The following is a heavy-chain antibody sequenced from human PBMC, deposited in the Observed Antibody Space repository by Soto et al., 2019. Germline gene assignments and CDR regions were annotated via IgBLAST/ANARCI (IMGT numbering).Heavy chain of an antibody. J-gene: IGHJ4*02. CDR2: IKEDGSEQ. Sequence: GGSLRLSCEASGFTFSDYWMTWVRQAPGKGLEWVADIKEDGSEQNYVDSVKGRFTIPRDNAKNSLYLQMNSLRAEDTAVYYCARLRYSDYWGQGTLVTVSS. CDR1: GFTFSDYW. V-gene: IGHV3-7*01. CDR3: ARLRYSDY.